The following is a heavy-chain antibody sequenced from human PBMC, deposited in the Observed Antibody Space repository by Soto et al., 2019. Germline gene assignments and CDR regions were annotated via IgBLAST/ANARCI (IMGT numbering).Heavy chain of an antibody. CDR2: RSYDASK. CDR3: AKDFTPWFGDYFYYYYGMDV. D-gene: IGHD4-17*01. CDR1: GFTFSSYG. V-gene: IGHV3-30*18. Sequence: GSLRLSCAAAGFTFSSYGMHWGRQAPGTGLEWVAVRSYDASKYYEDTVKGRFTISRDNSKDTLYLQINSLRPEDTAVYYCAKDFTPWFGDYFYYYYGMDVWGQETTVTVSS. J-gene: IGHJ6*02.